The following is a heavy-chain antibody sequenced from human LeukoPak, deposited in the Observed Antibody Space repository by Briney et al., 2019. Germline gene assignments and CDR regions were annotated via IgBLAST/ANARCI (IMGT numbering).Heavy chain of an antibody. D-gene: IGHD3-22*01. J-gene: IGHJ4*02. CDR1: GFTFINSA. Sequence: SVKVSCKASGFTFINSAMLWVRQARGQRLEWIGWIAVGSGSPNFAQKFQERVTITRDMSTTTAYMDLSSLRSEDTAVYYCARDRDSYYYDSSGKFDYWGQGTLVTVSS. CDR3: ARDRDSYYYDSSGKFDY. CDR2: IAVGSGSP. V-gene: IGHV1-58*02.